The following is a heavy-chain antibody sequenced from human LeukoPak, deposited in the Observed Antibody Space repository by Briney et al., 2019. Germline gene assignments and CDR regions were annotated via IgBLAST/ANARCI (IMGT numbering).Heavy chain of an antibody. J-gene: IGHJ3*02. CDR2: IWYDGSNK. Sequence: GGSLRLSCAASGFTFSSYGMHWVRQAPGKGLEWVAVIWYDGSNKYYADSVKGRFTISRDNSKNTLYLKINSLRAEDTAVYYGAREGAFDIWGQGTMSPSLQ. CDR1: GFTFSSYG. V-gene: IGHV3-33*01. CDR3: AREGAFDI.